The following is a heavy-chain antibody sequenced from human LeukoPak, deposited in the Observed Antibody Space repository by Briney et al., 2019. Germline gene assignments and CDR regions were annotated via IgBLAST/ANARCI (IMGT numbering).Heavy chain of an antibody. CDR2: VYPGDSDT. V-gene: IGHV5-51*01. J-gene: IGHJ4*02. D-gene: IGHD5-18*01. CDR1: GYRFTSYY. CDR3: ARQPGRVSYGFGEVLDY. Sequence: GESLKISCKASGYRFTSYYIGWVRQLPGKGLEWMGFVYPGDSDTRYSPSFQGQVTISANKSIDTAYLQWSSLKASDTAMYYCARQPGRVSYGFGEVLDYWGQGTLVTVSS.